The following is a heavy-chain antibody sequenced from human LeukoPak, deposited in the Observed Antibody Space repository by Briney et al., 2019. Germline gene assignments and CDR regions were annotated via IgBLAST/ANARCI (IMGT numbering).Heavy chain of an antibody. CDR1: GGSISSGGYY. J-gene: IGHJ4*02. V-gene: IGHV4-31*03. D-gene: IGHD1-26*01. CDR3: ARAPYSGSYFFDY. Sequence: PSQTLSLTCTVSGGSISSGGYYWGWIRQHPGKGLEWIGYIYYSGSTNYNPSLKSRVTISVDTSKNQFSLKLSSVTAADTAVYYCARAPYSGSYFFDYWGQGTLVTVSS. CDR2: IYYSGST.